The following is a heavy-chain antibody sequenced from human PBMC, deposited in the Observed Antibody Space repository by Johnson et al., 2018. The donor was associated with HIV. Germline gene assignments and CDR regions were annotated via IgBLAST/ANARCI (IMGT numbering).Heavy chain of an antibody. CDR3: AKDQEWLQLNWGSQDI. Sequence: VQLVESGGGLIQPGGSLRLSCAASGFTVSSNYMSWVRQAPGKGLEWVSGINRNGGSTYYADSVKGRFTISRDNSKNSLYLQMNSLRTEDTALYYCAKDQEWLQLNWGSQDIWGQGTMVTVSS. J-gene: IGHJ3*02. D-gene: IGHD5-24*01. CDR2: INRNGGST. V-gene: IGHV3-43*02. CDR1: GFTVSSNY.